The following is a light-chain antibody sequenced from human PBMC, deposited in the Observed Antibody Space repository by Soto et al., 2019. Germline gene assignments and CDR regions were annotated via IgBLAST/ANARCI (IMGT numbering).Light chain of an antibody. CDR1: QSISGS. V-gene: IGKV1-5*03. CDR2: EAF. CDR3: QQYNGYWT. J-gene: IGKJ1*01. Sequence: DIQMTQSPSTLSASVGDRVTITCRASQSISGSLAWYQQKPGKAPNLLIYEAFNLKSGVPSRLSGSGSGTESGLTSSSLQPDDSASYYGQQYNGYWTFGQGTRVEIK.